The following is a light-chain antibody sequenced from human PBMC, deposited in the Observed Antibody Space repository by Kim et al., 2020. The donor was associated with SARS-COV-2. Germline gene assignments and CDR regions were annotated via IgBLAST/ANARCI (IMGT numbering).Light chain of an antibody. V-gene: IGLV2-8*01. CDR2: FVS. CDR1: SRDIGGYKY. J-gene: IGLJ1*01. CDR3: SSFGGRNNFV. Sequence: GQSVTISCTGTSRDIGGYKYVSWYQQHPGKAPKLIIYFVSERPSGVPDRFSGSKSGNTASLTVSGLQAEDEADYYCSSFGGRNNFVFGTGTKVTVL.